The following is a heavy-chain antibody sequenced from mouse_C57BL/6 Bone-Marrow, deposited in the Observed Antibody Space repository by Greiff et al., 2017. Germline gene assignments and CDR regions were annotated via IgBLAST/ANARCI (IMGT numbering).Heavy chain of an antibody. D-gene: IGHD1-1*01. V-gene: IGHV5-9*01. CDR2: ISGGGGNT. CDR3: ARQGDTTVVESFYFDY. CDR1: GFTFSSYT. J-gene: IGHJ2*01. Sequence: VQLKESGGGLVKPGGSLKLSCAASGFTFSSYTMSWVRQTPEKRLEWVATISGGGGNTYYPDSVKGRFTISRDNAKNTLYLQMSSLRSEDTALYYCARQGDTTVVESFYFDYWGQGTTLTVSS.